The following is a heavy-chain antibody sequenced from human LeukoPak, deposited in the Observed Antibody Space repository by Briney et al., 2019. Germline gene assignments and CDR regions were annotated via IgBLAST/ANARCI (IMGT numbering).Heavy chain of an antibody. CDR2: IYYSGST. V-gene: IGHV4-39*07. J-gene: IGHJ4*02. Sequence: SETLSLTCTVSGGSISSYYWGWIRQPPGKGLEWIGSIYYSGSTYYNPSLKSRVTISVDTSKNQFSLKLSSVTAADTAVYYCARSFPMITFGRGGPPMYYFGYWGQGTLVTVSS. CDR1: GGSISSYY. D-gene: IGHD3-16*01. CDR3: ARSFPMITFGRGGPPMYYFGY.